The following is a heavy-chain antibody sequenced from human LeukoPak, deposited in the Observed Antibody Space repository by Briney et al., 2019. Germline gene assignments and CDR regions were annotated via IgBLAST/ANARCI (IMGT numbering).Heavy chain of an antibody. V-gene: IGHV4-61*02. CDR2: IYTSGST. CDR1: GGSITGGNYD. Sequence: SQTLSLTCTVSGGSITGGNYDWSWVRQPAGKGLEWIGRIYTSGSTNYNPSLKSRVAISLDTSKNHVSLKLISVTAADTAIYYCARRVGWNAFDIWGQGTVVTVSS. J-gene: IGHJ3*02. D-gene: IGHD1-26*01. CDR3: ARRVGWNAFDI.